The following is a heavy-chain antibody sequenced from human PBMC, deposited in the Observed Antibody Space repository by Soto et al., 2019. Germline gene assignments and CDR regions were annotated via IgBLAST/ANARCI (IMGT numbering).Heavy chain of an antibody. Sequence: GGSLRLSCAASGFTFSSYAMSWVRQAPGKGLEWVSAISGSGGSTYYADSVKGWFTISRDNSKNTLYLQMNSLRAEDTAVYYCAKDGAPTITIFGVVTPGYYYGMDVWGQGTTVTVSS. V-gene: IGHV3-23*01. CDR3: AKDGAPTITIFGVVTPGYYYGMDV. CDR2: ISGSGGST. J-gene: IGHJ6*02. D-gene: IGHD3-3*01. CDR1: GFTFSSYA.